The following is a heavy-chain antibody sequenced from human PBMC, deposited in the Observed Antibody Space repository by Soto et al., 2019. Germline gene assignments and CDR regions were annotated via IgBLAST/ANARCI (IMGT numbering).Heavy chain of an antibody. J-gene: IGHJ5*01. CDR1: GDSVSSSSDT. Sequence: SQTLSLTCAISGDSVSSSSDTWNWIRQSPSRGLEWLGRTYYRSKWYNDYAESVKSRITINPDTSKNQFSLHLNSVTPEDTAVYYCVRLIGNSWLDFWGQGTLVTVS. D-gene: IGHD1-26*01. CDR2: TYYRSKWYN. CDR3: VRLIGNSWLDF. V-gene: IGHV6-1*01.